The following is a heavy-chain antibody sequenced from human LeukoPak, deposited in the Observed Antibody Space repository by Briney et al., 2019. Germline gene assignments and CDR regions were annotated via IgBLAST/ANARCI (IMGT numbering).Heavy chain of an antibody. CDR2: INPSGGST. CDR1: GYTFTSYY. Sequence: PGGSLRLSCKASGYTFTSYYMHWVRQAPGQGLEWMGIINPSGGSTSYAQKFQGRVTMTRDMSTSTVYMELSSLRSEDTAVYYCAREGRWQAFDIWGQGTMVTVSS. V-gene: IGHV1-46*01. CDR3: AREGRWQAFDI. D-gene: IGHD5-24*01. J-gene: IGHJ3*02.